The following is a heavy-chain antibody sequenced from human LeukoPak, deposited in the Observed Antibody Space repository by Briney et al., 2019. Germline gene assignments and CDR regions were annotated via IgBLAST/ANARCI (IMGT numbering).Heavy chain of an antibody. V-gene: IGHV1-46*01. CDR3: VREESDYNFWSGGDF. J-gene: IGHJ4*02. CDR1: GYTFTSYY. D-gene: IGHD3-3*01. CDR2: INPSDGST. Sequence: ASVKVSCKASGYTFTSYYMHWVRQAPGQGLEWMGIINPSDGSTSYAQKFQGRVTMTRDTSTSTVYMELSSLRSEDTAVYYCVREESDYNFWSGGDFWGQGTLVTVSS.